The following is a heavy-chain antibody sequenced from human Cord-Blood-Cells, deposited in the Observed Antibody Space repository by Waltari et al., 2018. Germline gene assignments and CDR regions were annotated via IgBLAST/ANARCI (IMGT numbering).Heavy chain of an antibody. V-gene: IGHV3-23*01. CDR3: AKEGGVQGVIITAGWFDP. D-gene: IGHD3-10*01. J-gene: IGHJ5*02. CDR1: GFTFSSYA. CDR2: ISGGGGST. Sequence: EVQLLESGGGLVQPGGSLRLSCAASGFTFSSYAMSWVRQAPGKGLEWVSDISGGGGSTYYADSVKGRFTISRDNSKNTLYLQMNSLRAEDTAVYYCAKEGGVQGVIITAGWFDPWGQGTLVTVSS.